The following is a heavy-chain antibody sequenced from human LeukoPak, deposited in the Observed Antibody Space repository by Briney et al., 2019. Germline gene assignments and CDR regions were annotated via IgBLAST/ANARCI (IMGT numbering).Heavy chain of an antibody. CDR2: IRYDGSNK. CDR1: GFTFSSYG. V-gene: IGHV3-30*02. CDR3: AKDMGKLRRDGYQPGGYDY. J-gene: IGHJ4*02. D-gene: IGHD5-24*01. Sequence: QPGGSLRLSCAASGFTFSSYGMHWVRQAPGKGLEWVAFIRYDGSNKYYADSVKGRFTISRDNSKNTLYLQMNSLRAEDTAVYYCAKDMGKLRRDGYQPGGYDYWGQGTLVTVSS.